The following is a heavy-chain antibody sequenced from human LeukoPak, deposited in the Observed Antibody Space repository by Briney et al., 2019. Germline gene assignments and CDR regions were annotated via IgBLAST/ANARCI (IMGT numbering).Heavy chain of an antibody. CDR3: AKVWDVLRYFDWLLYLDY. Sequence: GGSLRLSCAASGFTFSSYAMSLVRQAPGKGLEWVSAISGSGGSTYYADSVKGRFTISRDNYKNTLYLQMNSLRAEDTAVYYCAKVWDVLRYFDWLLYLDYWGQGTLVTVSS. V-gene: IGHV3-23*01. CDR2: ISGSGGST. CDR1: GFTFSSYA. D-gene: IGHD3-9*01. J-gene: IGHJ4*02.